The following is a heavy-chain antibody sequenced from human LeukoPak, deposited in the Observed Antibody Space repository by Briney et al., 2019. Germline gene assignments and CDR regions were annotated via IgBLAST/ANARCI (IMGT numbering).Heavy chain of an antibody. D-gene: IGHD3-10*01. CDR2: ISYDGSNK. V-gene: IGHV3-30*18. Sequence: GGSLRLSCAVSGLTFSTYGMHWVRQAPGKGLEWVAVISYDGSNKYYADSVKGRFTISRDNSKNTLYLQMNSLRAEDTAVYYCAKDYYYGSGSSLGFWGWFDPWGQGTLVTVSS. J-gene: IGHJ5*02. CDR1: GLTFSTYG. CDR3: AKDYYYGSGSSLGFWGWFDP.